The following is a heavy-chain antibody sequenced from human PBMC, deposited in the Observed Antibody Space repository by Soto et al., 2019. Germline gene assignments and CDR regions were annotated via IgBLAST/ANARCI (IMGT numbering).Heavy chain of an antibody. CDR3: ARAKVLRGVPTIDH. J-gene: IGHJ5*02. CDR1: GGPMDNFY. Sequence: SETLSLTCTVSGGPMDNFYWTWIRQSPGKTLEWIGNLLSSGSTNYNPSLKSPVTILGDMSKKQFSLKMTSVTAADTAVYYCARAKVLRGVPTIDHWGQGLLVTVSS. V-gene: IGHV4-59*01. D-gene: IGHD3-10*01. CDR2: LLSSGST.